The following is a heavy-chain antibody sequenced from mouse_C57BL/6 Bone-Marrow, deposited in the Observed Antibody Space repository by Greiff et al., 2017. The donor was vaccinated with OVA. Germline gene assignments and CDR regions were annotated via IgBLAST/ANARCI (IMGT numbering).Heavy chain of an antibody. CDR1: GYTFTDYY. Sequence: QVQLQQSGAELVRPGASVKLSCKASGYTFTDYYINWVKQRPGQGLEWIARIYPGSGNTYYNEKFKGKATLTAEKSSSTAYMQLSHLTSENSAVYVYARGIRWLLPPCCFDYWGQGTTLTVSA. J-gene: IGHJ2*01. CDR3: ARGIRWLLPPCCFDY. CDR2: IYPGSGNT. D-gene: IGHD2-3*01. V-gene: IGHV1-76*01.